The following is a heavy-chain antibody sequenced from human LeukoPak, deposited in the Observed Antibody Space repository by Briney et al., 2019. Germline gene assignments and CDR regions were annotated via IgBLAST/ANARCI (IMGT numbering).Heavy chain of an antibody. CDR2: ISWNRGGI. CDR3: AKGGAAADNYWYFDL. Sequence: GGSLRLSCAASGFTFDDYGMHWVRQAPGKGLEWVSGISWNRGGIGYADSVNGRFTISRDTAKNSLYLQMNSLRPEDTALYYCAKGGAAADNYWYFDLWGRGTLVTVSS. D-gene: IGHD6-13*01. J-gene: IGHJ2*01. CDR1: GFTFDDYG. V-gene: IGHV3-9*01.